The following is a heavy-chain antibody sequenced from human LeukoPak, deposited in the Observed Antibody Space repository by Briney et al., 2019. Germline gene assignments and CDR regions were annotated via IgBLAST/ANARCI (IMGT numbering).Heavy chain of an antibody. CDR1: GFTFDDYG. Sequence: GGSLRLSCAASGFTFDDYGINWVRQAPGKGLEWVSGINWNGVSTRYADSVKGRFTISRDNAKNSLYLQMNSLRAEDTAVYYCAKTAASLLWFGAHWFDPWGQGTLVTVSS. CDR3: AKTAASLLWFGAHWFDP. V-gene: IGHV3-20*04. D-gene: IGHD3-10*01. J-gene: IGHJ5*02. CDR2: INWNGVST.